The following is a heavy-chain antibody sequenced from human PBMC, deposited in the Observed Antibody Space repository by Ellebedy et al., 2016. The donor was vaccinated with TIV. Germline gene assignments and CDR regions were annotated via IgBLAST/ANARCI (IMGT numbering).Heavy chain of an antibody. Sequence: AASVKVSCKASGYTFTSYGISWVRQAPGQGLEWMGWISGYNGNTIYAQKFQGRVIMTTDTSTSTVYMELRSLRSDDTAVYYCARVGFTMVRGVKYVFDYWGQGTLLTVSS. CDR2: ISGYNGNT. CDR3: ARVGFTMVRGVKYVFDY. J-gene: IGHJ4*02. V-gene: IGHV1-18*01. CDR1: GYTFTSYG. D-gene: IGHD3-10*01.